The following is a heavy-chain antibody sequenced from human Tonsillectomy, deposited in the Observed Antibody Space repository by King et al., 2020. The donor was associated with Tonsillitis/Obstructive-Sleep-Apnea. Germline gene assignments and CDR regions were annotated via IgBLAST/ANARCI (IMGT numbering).Heavy chain of an antibody. V-gene: IGHV3-30*15. Sequence: VQLVESGGGVVQPGRSLRLSCAASGFTFSSYAMHWVRQAPGKGLEWLAVISYDGSNKYYADSVKGRFTISRDNSKNTLYLQMSSLRAEDTAVYYCARTNLAVADDPEFDYWGQGTQVTVSS. D-gene: IGHD6-19*01. CDR2: ISYDGSNK. J-gene: IGHJ4*02. CDR1: GFTFSSYA. CDR3: ARTNLAVADDPEFDY.